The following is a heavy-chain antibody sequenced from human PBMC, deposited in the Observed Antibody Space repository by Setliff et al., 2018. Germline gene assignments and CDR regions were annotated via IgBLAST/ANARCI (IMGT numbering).Heavy chain of an antibody. J-gene: IGHJ4*02. CDR3: ARDRSFDWIEPTYYYDILTGYLDFDY. Sequence: PGGSLRLSCAASGFTFSNAWMSWVRQAPGKGLEWVGRFKSIADGGTTNYAAPVQGRFTISRDDSKNTLFLQMNSLKTEDTAVYYCARDRSFDWIEPTYYYDILTGYLDFDYWGQGTLVTVSS. CDR1: GFTFSNAW. D-gene: IGHD3-9*01. CDR2: FKSIADGGTT. V-gene: IGHV3-15*01.